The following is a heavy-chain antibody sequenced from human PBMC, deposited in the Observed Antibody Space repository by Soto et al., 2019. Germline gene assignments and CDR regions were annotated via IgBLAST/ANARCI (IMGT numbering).Heavy chain of an antibody. Sequence: ASVKVSCKVSGYTLTELSMHWVRQAPGQRLEWMGWINTVNGNTEYSQKFQGRITFTGDTSASTAYMELSSLSSEDTAIYYCARDYNGDDRLGVPFNWFDPWRQGTLVTVSS. D-gene: IGHD3-10*01. V-gene: IGHV1-3*04. J-gene: IGHJ5*02. CDR3: ARDYNGDDRLGVPFNWFDP. CDR1: GYTLTELS. CDR2: INTVNGNT.